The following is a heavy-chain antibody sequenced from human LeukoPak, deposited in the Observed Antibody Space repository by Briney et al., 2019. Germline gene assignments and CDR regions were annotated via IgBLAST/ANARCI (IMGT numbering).Heavy chain of an antibody. D-gene: IGHD3-10*01. Sequence: SVKVSCKASGGTFSSYAISWVRQAPGQGLEWMGGIIPIFGTANYAQKFQGRVTITADESTSTAYMELSSLRSEDTAVYYCALRITMVRGDTDYWGQGTLVTVSS. CDR3: ALRITMVRGDTDY. V-gene: IGHV1-69*01. CDR2: IIPIFGTA. J-gene: IGHJ4*02. CDR1: GGTFSSYA.